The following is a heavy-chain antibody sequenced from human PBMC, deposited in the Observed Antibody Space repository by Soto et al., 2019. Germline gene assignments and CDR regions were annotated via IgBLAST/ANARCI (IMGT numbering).Heavy chain of an antibody. CDR2: IVVGSGNT. V-gene: IGHV1-58*02. D-gene: IGHD6-25*01. Sequence: QMQLVQSGPEVKKPGTSVKVSCKASGFTFTSSAMQWVRQARGQRLEWIGWIVVGSGNTNYAQKFQERVTITRDMSTSKAYMELSSLRAEDPAVYYCAALEVGYLFMDVWGQGTTVTVSS. CDR3: AALEVGYLFMDV. J-gene: IGHJ6*02. CDR1: GFTFTSSA.